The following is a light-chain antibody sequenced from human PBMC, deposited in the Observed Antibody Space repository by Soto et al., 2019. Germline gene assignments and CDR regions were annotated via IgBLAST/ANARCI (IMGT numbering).Light chain of an antibody. V-gene: IGKV1-9*01. J-gene: IGKJ1*01. CDR3: QKLNAYPPWT. Sequence: DIQMTQSPSCVSASVGDRVTITFRASQGISSNLAWYQQKPGRAPKLLIFGASTLQSGVPSRFSGSGSGTDFTLTISSLQPEDFATYFCQKLNAYPPWTFGQGTKVDIK. CDR1: QGISSN. CDR2: GAS.